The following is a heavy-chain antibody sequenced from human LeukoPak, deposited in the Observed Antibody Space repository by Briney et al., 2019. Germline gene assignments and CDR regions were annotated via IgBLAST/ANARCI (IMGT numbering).Heavy chain of an antibody. J-gene: IGHJ4*02. CDR2: ISGSGSHI. Sequence: GGSLRLSCGASGFTFSDYSMNWVCQAPGKGLEWVSSISGSGSHIYYADSLKGRFTISRDNAKNSVSLQMNSLRADDTAVYYCAKDPWGSSSFWGQGTLVIVSS. CDR3: AKDPWGSSSF. V-gene: IGHV3-21*06. D-gene: IGHD6-6*01. CDR1: GFTFSDYS.